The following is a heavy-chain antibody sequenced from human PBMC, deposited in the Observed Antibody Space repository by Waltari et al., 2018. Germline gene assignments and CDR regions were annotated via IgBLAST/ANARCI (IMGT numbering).Heavy chain of an antibody. D-gene: IGHD5-12*01. Sequence: EVQLVESGGGLVKPGGSLRLSCAASGFTFSSYSMNWVRQAPGKGLEWVSSISSSSSYIYYADSVKGRFTISRDNAKNSLYLQMNSLRAEDTAVYYCAKLSGYDFPQGAFDIWGQGTMVTVSS. J-gene: IGHJ3*02. CDR2: ISSSSSYI. CDR3: AKLSGYDFPQGAFDI. CDR1: GFTFSSYS. V-gene: IGHV3-21*01.